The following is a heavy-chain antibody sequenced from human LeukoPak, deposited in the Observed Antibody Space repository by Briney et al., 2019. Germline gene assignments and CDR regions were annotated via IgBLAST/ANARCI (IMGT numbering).Heavy chain of an antibody. V-gene: IGHV4-34*01. Sequence: SETLSLTCAVYGGSFSGYYWSWIRQPPGKGLEWIGEINHSGSTNYNPSLKRRVTISVDTSKNQFSLKLSSVTAADTAVYYCARGRICSGGSCYSWGGYYYYYMDVWGKGTTVTVSS. J-gene: IGHJ6*03. CDR2: INHSGST. CDR3: ARGRICSGGSCYSWGGYYYYYMDV. CDR1: GGSFSGYY. D-gene: IGHD2-15*01.